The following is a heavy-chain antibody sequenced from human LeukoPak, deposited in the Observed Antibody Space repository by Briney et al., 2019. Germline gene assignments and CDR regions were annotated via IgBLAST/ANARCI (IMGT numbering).Heavy chain of an antibody. CDR1: GYTFTSYD. J-gene: IGHJ4*02. CDR2: MNPTSGNT. D-gene: IGHD2/OR15-2a*01. Sequence: GASVKVSCKASGYTFTSYDINWVRQATGQGLEWMGWMNPTSGNTGYAQKFQGRVTITADKSTSTAYMELSSLRSEDTAVYYCARFYGPDYWGQGTLVTVSS. V-gene: IGHV1-8*03. CDR3: ARFYGPDY.